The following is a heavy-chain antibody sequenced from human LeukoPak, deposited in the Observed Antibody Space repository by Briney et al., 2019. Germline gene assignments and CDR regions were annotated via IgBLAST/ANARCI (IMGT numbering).Heavy chain of an antibody. Sequence: SETLFLTCTVSGGSISSSSYYWGWIRQPPGKGLEWIGSIYYSGSTYYNPSLKSRVTISVDTSKNQFSLKLSSVTAAGTAVYYCARLHDFWSGYNWGQGTLVTVSS. J-gene: IGHJ4*02. V-gene: IGHV4-39*01. CDR3: ARLHDFWSGYN. CDR2: IYYSGST. D-gene: IGHD3-3*01. CDR1: GGSISSSSYY.